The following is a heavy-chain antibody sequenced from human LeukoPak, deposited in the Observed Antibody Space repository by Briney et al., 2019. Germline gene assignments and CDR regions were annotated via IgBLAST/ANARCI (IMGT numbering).Heavy chain of an antibody. J-gene: IGHJ4*02. V-gene: IGHV1-69*01. CDR1: GGTFSSYA. D-gene: IGHD6-19*01. CDR3: ARDQGAVAASEDY. Sequence: SVKFSCKASGGTFSSYAISWVRQAPGQGLEWMGGIIPIFGTANYAQKFQGRVTITADESTSTAYMELSSLRSEDTAVYYCARDQGAVAASEDYWGQGTLVTVSS. CDR2: IIPIFGTA.